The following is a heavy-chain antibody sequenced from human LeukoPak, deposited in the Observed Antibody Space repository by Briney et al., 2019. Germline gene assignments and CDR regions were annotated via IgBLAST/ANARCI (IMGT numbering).Heavy chain of an antibody. CDR3: AKDYRGQDSLFDY. CDR1: GFTCSSYA. J-gene: IGHJ4*02. D-gene: IGHD3-10*01. Sequence: GGSLRLSCAASGFTCSSYAMSWVRQAPGKGLEWVSAISETGGTTWHADSVKGRLTISRDNSKNTLYLQMNTLRAEDTAVYYCAKDYRGQDSLFDYWGQGTLVIVSS. V-gene: IGHV3-23*01. CDR2: ISETGGTT.